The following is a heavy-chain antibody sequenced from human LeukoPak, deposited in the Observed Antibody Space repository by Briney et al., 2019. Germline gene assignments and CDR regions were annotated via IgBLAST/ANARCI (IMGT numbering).Heavy chain of an antibody. CDR3: AREEWELPDY. D-gene: IGHD1-26*01. V-gene: IGHV4-59*12. CDR1: GGSISSYY. CDR2: IYYSGST. Sequence: SETLSLTCTASGGSISSYYWSWIRQPPGKGLEWIGYIYYSGSTNYNPSLKSRVTISVDTSKNQFSLKLSSVTAADTAVYYCAREEWELPDYWGQGTLVTVSS. J-gene: IGHJ4*02.